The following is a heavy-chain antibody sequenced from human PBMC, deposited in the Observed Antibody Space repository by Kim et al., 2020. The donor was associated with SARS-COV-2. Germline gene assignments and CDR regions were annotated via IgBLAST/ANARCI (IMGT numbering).Heavy chain of an antibody. CDR1: GFTFSSYA. D-gene: IGHD5-12*01. CDR3: AKANYCVSSGYGADY. Sequence: GGSLRLSCAASGFTFSSYAMSWVRQAPGKGLEWVSTISGSGGSTYYADSVKGRFTISRDNSKNTLYLQMNSLRAEDTAVYYCAKANYCVSSGYGADYWGQGALGTVSS. V-gene: IGHV3-23*01. J-gene: IGHJ4*02. CDR2: ISGSGGST.